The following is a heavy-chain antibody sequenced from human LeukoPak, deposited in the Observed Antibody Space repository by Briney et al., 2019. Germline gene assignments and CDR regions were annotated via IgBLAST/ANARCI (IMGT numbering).Heavy chain of an antibody. Sequence: PGGSLRLSCAASGFTFSSYSMNWVRQAPGKGLEWVSSISSSSSYIYYADSVKGRFTISRDNAKNSLYLQMNSLRAEDTAVYYCAGDSEWELPGYFDYWGQGTLVTVSS. D-gene: IGHD1-26*01. CDR1: GFTFSSYS. J-gene: IGHJ4*02. CDR2: ISSSSSYI. V-gene: IGHV3-21*01. CDR3: AGDSEWELPGYFDY.